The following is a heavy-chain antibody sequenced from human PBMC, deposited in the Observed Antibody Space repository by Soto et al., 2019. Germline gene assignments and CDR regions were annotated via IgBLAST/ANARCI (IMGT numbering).Heavy chain of an antibody. CDR1: DGSISSPRYY. J-gene: IGHJ4*02. CDR2: IYYSGST. CDR3: ARRSNGEFDS. Sequence: QLQLQESGPGLVEPSETLSLTCTVSDGSISSPRYYWGWIRQPPGKGLECIGTIYYSGSTSVNPSLKSRVTIAVDTAKKQLPLELSSVTAAETAVYYCARRSNGEFDSWGQGTLVIVSS. V-gene: IGHV4-39*01. D-gene: IGHD2-8*01.